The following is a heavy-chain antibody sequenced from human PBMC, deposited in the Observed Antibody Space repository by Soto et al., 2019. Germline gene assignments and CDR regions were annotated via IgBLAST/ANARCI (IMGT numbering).Heavy chain of an antibody. Sequence: QVQLVQSGAEVKKPGASVKVSCKASGYTFTSYGISWVRQAPGQGLEWMGWISAYNGNTNYAQKLQGRVTMTTDTSTSTAYMELRSLRSDDTAVYYCARDIRSLYCSGGSCYSHRASWFDPWGQGTLVTVSS. V-gene: IGHV1-18*01. CDR1: GYTFTSYG. D-gene: IGHD2-15*01. J-gene: IGHJ5*02. CDR3: ARDIRSLYCSGGSCYSHRASWFDP. CDR2: ISAYNGNT.